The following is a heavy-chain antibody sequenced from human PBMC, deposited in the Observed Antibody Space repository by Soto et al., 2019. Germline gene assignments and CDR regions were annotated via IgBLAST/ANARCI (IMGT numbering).Heavy chain of an antibody. CDR3: AHRPSYCSGGSCYSGFDY. J-gene: IGHJ4*02. D-gene: IGHD2-15*01. V-gene: IGHV2-5*02. CDR2: IYWDDDK. CDR1: GFSLSTSGVG. Sequence: QITLKESGPTLVKPTQTLTLTCTFSGFSLSTSGVGVGWIRQPPGKALEWLALIYWDDDKRYSPSLKSRLTSTNDPSQTQLVLTITNMDPVDTATYYCAHRPSYCSGGSCYSGFDYWGQGTLVTVSS.